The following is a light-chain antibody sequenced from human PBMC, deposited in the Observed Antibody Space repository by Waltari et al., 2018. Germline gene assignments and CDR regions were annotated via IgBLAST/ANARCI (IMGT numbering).Light chain of an antibody. CDR2: QNI. J-gene: IGLJ2*01. CDR3: QAWDSTTVI. V-gene: IGLV3-1*01. Sequence: SYELNQPPPVSVSPGPTATITGSGNRSGDKYTCWYQQKPGQSPVLVIYQNIKRPSGIPERFSGSNSGNTATLTISGTQAMDEADYYCQAWDSTTVIFGGGTKLTVL. CDR1: RSGDKY.